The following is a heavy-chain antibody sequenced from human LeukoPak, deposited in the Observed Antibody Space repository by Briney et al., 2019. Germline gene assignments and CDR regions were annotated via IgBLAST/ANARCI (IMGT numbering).Heavy chain of an antibody. V-gene: IGHV4-39*01. D-gene: IGHD3-10*01. J-gene: IGHJ4*02. CDR1: GGSISSSSYY. CDR2: IYYSGST. CDR3: ARHGGSGSYYNGYFDY. Sequence: TASETLSLTCTVSGGSISSSSYYWGWIRQPPGKGLEWIGGIYYSGSTYYNPSLKSRVTISVDTSKNQFSLKLSSVTAADTAVYYCARHGGSGSYYNGYFDYWGQGTLVTVSS.